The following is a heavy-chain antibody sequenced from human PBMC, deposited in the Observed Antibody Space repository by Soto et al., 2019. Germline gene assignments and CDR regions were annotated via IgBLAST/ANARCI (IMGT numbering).Heavy chain of an antibody. CDR1: GFTFDDYT. D-gene: IGHD5-12*01. V-gene: IGHV3-43*01. CDR3: AKVRGYRAFYFSLAV. Sequence: EEQLVQSGGGVVKPGGSVTLSCTASGFTFDDYTMHWVRQAPGKGLEWVSLISWDGTNTYYADSVKGRFTISRDNSKHALHLQINSLRNEDTASYYCAKVRGYRAFYFSLAVWGQGTTVTVSS. J-gene: IGHJ6*02. CDR2: ISWDGTNT.